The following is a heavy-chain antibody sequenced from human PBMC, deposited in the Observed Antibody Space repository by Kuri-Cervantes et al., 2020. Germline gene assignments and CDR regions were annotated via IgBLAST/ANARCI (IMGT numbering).Heavy chain of an antibody. V-gene: IGHV1-18*01. D-gene: IGHD3-22*01. Sequence: ASVKVSCKASGYTFTSYGISWVRQAPGQGLEWMGWISAYNGNTNYAQKLQGRVTMTTGTSTSTAYMELRSLRSDDTAVYYCARVRYYYDSSGYTSDYWGQGTLVTVSS. CDR3: ARVRYYYDSSGYTSDY. CDR1: GYTFTSYG. J-gene: IGHJ4*02. CDR2: ISAYNGNT.